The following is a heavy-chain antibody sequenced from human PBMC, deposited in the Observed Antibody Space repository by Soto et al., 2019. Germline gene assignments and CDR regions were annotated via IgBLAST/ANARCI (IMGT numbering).Heavy chain of an antibody. CDR1: GFTLSRKG. Sequence: PGGSLRLSCAASGFTLSRKGMHWVRQAPGKGLEWVAVISYDGSNKYYGDSVKGRFTISRDNSKNTVSLQMNSLRAEDTAVYYCAKDALKVAGPQRGSLDVWGQGTTVTVSS. D-gene: IGHD6-19*01. J-gene: IGHJ6*02. V-gene: IGHV3-30*18. CDR2: ISYDGSNK. CDR3: AKDALKVAGPQRGSLDV.